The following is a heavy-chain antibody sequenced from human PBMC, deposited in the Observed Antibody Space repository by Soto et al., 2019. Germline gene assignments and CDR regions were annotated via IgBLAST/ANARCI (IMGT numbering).Heavy chain of an antibody. CDR1: GFTFNNSG. D-gene: IGHD6-13*01. V-gene: IGHV3-30*18. J-gene: IGHJ3*01. CDR3: AKDQGIAASHGID. Sequence: ESGGGVVQPGRSLRLSCAASGFTFNNSGMHWVRQAPGKGLEWVAVISNDGSDKYYADSVKGRLTISRDNSKNTVYLQMNSLRAEDTAVYYCAKDQGIAASHGIDWGQGTMVTVSS. CDR2: ISNDGSDK.